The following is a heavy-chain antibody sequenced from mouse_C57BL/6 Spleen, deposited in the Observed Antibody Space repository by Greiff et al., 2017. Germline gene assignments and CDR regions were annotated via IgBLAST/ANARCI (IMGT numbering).Heavy chain of an antibody. D-gene: IGHD3-2*02. CDR1: GYTFTSYW. Sequence: QVQLKQPGAELVMPGASVKLSCKASGYTFTSYWMHWVKQRPGQGLEWIGEIDPSDSYTNYNQKFKGKSTLTVDKSSSTAYMQLSSLTSEDSAVYYCARGSSGHYAMDYWGQGTSVTVSS. J-gene: IGHJ4*01. CDR2: IDPSDSYT. CDR3: ARGSSGHYAMDY. V-gene: IGHV1-69*01.